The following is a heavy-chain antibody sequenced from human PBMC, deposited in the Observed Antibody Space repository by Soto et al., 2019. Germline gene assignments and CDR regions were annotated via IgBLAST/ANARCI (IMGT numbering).Heavy chain of an antibody. CDR1: GFTFSNFW. D-gene: IGHD1-26*01. V-gene: IGHV3-74*01. Sequence: GRSLRLSCAASGFTFSNFWMHWVRQAPGKGLVWVSRIHSDGSSTFYADSVKGRFTISRDNAKKMVYLQMNSLRAEDTAVYYCASSSSVEWELLPYYYYGMDVWGQGTTVTVSS. J-gene: IGHJ6*02. CDR3: ASSSSVEWELLPYYYYGMDV. CDR2: IHSDGSST.